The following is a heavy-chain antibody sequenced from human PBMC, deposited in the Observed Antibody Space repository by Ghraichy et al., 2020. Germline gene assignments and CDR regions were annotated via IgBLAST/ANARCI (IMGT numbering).Heavy chain of an antibody. D-gene: IGHD5-12*01. CDR3: ERAGSGYGGHSYFYGMDV. V-gene: IGHV3-48*02. CDR1: EFTFSKYG. Sequence: GGSLRLSCAASEFTFSKYGMNWVRQAPGKGLEWISYISSSSTSIYYADSVRGRFTMSRDNANNSLSLQMDSLRDEDTAVYHCERAGSGYGGHSYFYGMDVWGQGTTVTVSS. J-gene: IGHJ6*02. CDR2: ISSSSTSI.